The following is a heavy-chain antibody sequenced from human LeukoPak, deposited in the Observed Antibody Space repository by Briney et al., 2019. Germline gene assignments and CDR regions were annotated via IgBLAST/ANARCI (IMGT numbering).Heavy chain of an antibody. D-gene: IGHD2-2*01. J-gene: IGHJ4*02. CDR2: ISGSGGST. CDR3: AKDGAGSHSYCSSTSCYVDY. V-gene: IGHV3-23*01. CDR1: GFTFSSYA. Sequence: GGSLRLSCAASGFTFSSYAMSWVRQAPGKGLEWVSAISGSGGSTYYADSVKGRFNISRDNTKNTLYLQMKRLRAEDTAVYYCAKDGAGSHSYCSSTSCYVDYWGQGTLVTVSS.